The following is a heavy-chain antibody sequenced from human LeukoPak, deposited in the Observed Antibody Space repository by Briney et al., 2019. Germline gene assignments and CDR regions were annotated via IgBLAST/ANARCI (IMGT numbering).Heavy chain of an antibody. Sequence: ASVKVSCKSSGYIFTRYAISWVRQAPGQGLEWMGWISAYNGHTKSAQKFQDRITMTTDTSTSTVYMELRSLRSDDTAVYYCARGQPNRLLWVGELLSNINPFDYWGQGTLVTVSS. CDR1: GYIFTRYA. J-gene: IGHJ4*02. D-gene: IGHD3-10*01. CDR3: ARGQPNRLLWVGELLSNINPFDY. CDR2: ISAYNGHT. V-gene: IGHV1-18*01.